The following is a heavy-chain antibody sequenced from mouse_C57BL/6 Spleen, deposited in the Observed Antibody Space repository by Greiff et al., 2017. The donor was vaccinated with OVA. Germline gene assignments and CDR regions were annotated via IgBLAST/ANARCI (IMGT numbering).Heavy chain of an antibody. Sequence: EVQLQQSGPELVKPGASVKISCKASGYTFTDYYMNWVKQSHGKSLEWIGDINPNNGGTSYNQKFKGKATLTVDKSSSTAYMELSSLTSEDSAVYYGAREGGYDYHAGFDYWGKGTMVTVSA. D-gene: IGHD2-4*01. CDR2: INPNNGGT. CDR3: AREGGYDYHAGFDY. V-gene: IGHV1-26*01. CDR1: GYTFTDYY. J-gene: IGHJ3*01.